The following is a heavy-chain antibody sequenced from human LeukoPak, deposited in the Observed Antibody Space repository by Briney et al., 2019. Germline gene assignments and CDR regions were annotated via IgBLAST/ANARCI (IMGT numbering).Heavy chain of an antibody. J-gene: IGHJ4*02. CDR1: GYTFSSYG. CDR2: IIPIINTP. Sequence: ASVKVSCKASGYTFSSYGISWVRQAPGQGLQWMGDIIPIINTPNYAEEFQGRLTISADKSTKTSYMELSSLTSEDTAMYFCAGSETYADDSWGQGTLVTVSS. CDR3: AGSETYADDS. D-gene: IGHD3-16*01. V-gene: IGHV1-69*06.